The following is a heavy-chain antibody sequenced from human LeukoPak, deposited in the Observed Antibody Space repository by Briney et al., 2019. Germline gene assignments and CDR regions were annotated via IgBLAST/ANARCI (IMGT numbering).Heavy chain of an antibody. Sequence: SETLSLTCAVHGGSFSGYYWSWIRQPPGKGLEWIGEINHSGSTNYNPSLKSRVTISVDTSKNQFSLKLSSVTAADTAVYYCARGSLSRDIDYWGQGTLVTVSS. V-gene: IGHV4-34*01. CDR2: INHSGST. CDR1: GGSFSGYY. J-gene: IGHJ4*02. CDR3: ARGSLSRDIDY.